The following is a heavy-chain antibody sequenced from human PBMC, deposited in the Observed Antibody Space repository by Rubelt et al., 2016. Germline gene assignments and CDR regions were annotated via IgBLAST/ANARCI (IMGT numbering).Heavy chain of an antibody. J-gene: IGHJ4*02. V-gene: IGHV3-23*01. CDR2: ISGSGGST. CDR3: AALTGGDFWSGYYLY. Sequence: EVQLLESGGGLVQPGGSLRLSCAASGFTFSSYAMSWVRQAPGKGLEWVSAISGSGGSTYYADSVKGRFTISRDNSKNTLYLQMNSLRAEDTAVYYCAALTGGDFWSGYYLYWGQGTLVTVSS. D-gene: IGHD3-3*01. CDR1: GFTFSSYA.